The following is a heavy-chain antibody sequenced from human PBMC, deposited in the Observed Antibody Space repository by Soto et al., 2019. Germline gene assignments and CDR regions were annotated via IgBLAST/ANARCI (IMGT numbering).Heavy chain of an antibody. Sequence: SETLSLTCIVSGVSVTSYTWSWVRQPANKGLEWIGRVFSSVSATYSPSLKSRVRISMDTPENQFSLHLTSVTAADTAVYYCARLQFGEGFDYWGQGALVTVSS. J-gene: IGHJ4*02. CDR3: ARLQFGEGFDY. V-gene: IGHV4-4*07. CDR2: VFSSVSA. CDR1: GVSVTSYT. D-gene: IGHD3-10*01.